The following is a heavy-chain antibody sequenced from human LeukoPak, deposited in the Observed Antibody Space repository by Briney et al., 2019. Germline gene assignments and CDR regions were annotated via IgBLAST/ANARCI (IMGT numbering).Heavy chain of an antibody. CDR2: IYTSGST. CDR1: GYSISSGYY. CDR3: ARGGDDFLTGYYKFHY. D-gene: IGHD3-9*01. J-gene: IGHJ4*02. Sequence: KSSETLSLTCTVSGYSISSGYYWGWIRQPPGQGLEWIGRIYTSGSTNYNPSLKSRVTISVDTSKNQFSLKLSSVTAADTAVYYCARGGDDFLTGYYKFHYWGQGTLVTVSS. V-gene: IGHV4-38-2*02.